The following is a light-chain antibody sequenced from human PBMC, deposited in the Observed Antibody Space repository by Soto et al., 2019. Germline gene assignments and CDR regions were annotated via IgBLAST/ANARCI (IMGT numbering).Light chain of an antibody. CDR3: QQSYSTPRA. V-gene: IGKV1-39*01. CDR1: QSISNL. CDR2: AAS. Sequence: DIQMTQSPSSLSASVGDRVTITCRASQSISNLLNWYQQKPGKAPKVLIYAASTLQSGVPSRFSGSGSGTDFTLTISSLQPEDFATYYCQQSYSTPRAFDQGTKVEIK. J-gene: IGKJ1*01.